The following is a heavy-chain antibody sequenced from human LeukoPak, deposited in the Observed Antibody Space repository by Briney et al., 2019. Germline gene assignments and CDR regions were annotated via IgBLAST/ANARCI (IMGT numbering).Heavy chain of an antibody. Sequence: PSETLSLTCTVSGGSISSSSYYWGWIRQPPGKGLEWIGTIYYSGSTYYNPSLKSRITISVDTSKNQFSLKLSSVTAADTAVYYCARQSGYYDSSGYYHFDYWGQGTLVTVSS. D-gene: IGHD3-22*01. V-gene: IGHV4-39*01. J-gene: IGHJ4*02. CDR2: IYYSGST. CDR1: GGSISSSSYY. CDR3: ARQSGYYDSSGYYHFDY.